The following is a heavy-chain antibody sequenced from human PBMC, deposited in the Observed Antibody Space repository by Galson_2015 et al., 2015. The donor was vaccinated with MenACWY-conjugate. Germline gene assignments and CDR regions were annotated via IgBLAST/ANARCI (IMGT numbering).Heavy chain of an antibody. V-gene: IGHV3-53*01. CDR2: IYADGSS. Sequence: SLRLSCAVSGFTVSNNDMNWVRQAPGKGLEWVSLIYADGSSSYADSVKGRFTISKDNAKNTLYLQMNSLRAEDTAIYYCTKAAARYSTSSAFNWFDPWGQGALVTVSS. D-gene: IGHD6-6*01. J-gene: IGHJ5*02. CDR1: GFTVSNND. CDR3: TKAAARYSTSSAFNWFDP.